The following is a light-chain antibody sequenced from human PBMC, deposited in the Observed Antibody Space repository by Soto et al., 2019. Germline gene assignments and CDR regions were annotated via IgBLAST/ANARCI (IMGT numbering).Light chain of an antibody. CDR1: RTDVDGHDY. CDR3: GSYTASAPFYV. Sequence: QSALTQPASVSGSPGQSITISCTGTRTDVDGHDYVSWYQQHPGQAPKLIIFDVHNRPSGVSSRFSGSKSGDTASLTISGLQAEDDGDYYCGSYTASAPFYVFGTGTKPTVL. V-gene: IGLV2-14*03. CDR2: DVH. J-gene: IGLJ1*01.